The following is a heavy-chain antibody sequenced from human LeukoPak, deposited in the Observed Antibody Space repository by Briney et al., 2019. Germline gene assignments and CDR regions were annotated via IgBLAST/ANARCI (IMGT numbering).Heavy chain of an antibody. CDR2: ISAYNGNT. CDR1: GYTFTSYG. CDR3: ARVLDILTGYSPFDY. D-gene: IGHD3-9*01. J-gene: IGHJ4*02. V-gene: IGHV1-18*01. Sequence: ASVKVSCKASGYTFTSYGISWVRQAPGQGLEWMGWISAYNGNTNYAQKLRGRVTMTTDTSTSTAYMELRSLRSDDTAVYYCARVLDILTGYSPFDYWGQGTLVTVSS.